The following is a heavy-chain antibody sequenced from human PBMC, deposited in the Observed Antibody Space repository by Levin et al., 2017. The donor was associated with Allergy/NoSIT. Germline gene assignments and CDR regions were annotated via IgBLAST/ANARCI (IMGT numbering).Heavy chain of an antibody. D-gene: IGHD5-18*01. CDR3: AKDRGGYSYIFEY. CDR1: GFTFSSYG. Sequence: GGSLRLSCAASGFTFSSYGMLWVRQAPGKGLEWVAVISYDGSNKYYADSVKGRFTISRDNSKNTLYLQMNSLRAEDTAVYYCAKDRGGYSYIFEYWGQGTLVTVSS. V-gene: IGHV3-30*18. J-gene: IGHJ4*02. CDR2: ISYDGSNK.